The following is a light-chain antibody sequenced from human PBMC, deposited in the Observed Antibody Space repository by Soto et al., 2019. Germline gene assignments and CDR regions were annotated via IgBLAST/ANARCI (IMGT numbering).Light chain of an antibody. V-gene: IGKV1-39*01. CDR3: QQRYSTPFT. J-gene: IGKJ2*01. CDR2: AAS. Sequence: DIQMTQSPSSLSASVGDRVTITCRASQSISSYLNWYPQKPGKAPKLLIYAASSLQSGVPSRFSGSGSVTEFSLTISSLQPEDFATYYCQQRYSTPFTFGQGTKLEIK. CDR1: QSISSY.